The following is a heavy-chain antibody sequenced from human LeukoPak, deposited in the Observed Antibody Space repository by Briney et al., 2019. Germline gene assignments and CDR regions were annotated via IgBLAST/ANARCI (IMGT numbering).Heavy chain of an antibody. CDR3: ARAGHDSKYYYYMDV. J-gene: IGHJ6*03. CDR2: IYHSGST. D-gene: IGHD5-12*01. CDR1: GYSISSGYY. Sequence: PSETLSLTCTVSGYSISSGYYWGWIRQPPGKGLEWIGSIYHSGSTYYNPSLKSRVTISVDTSKNQFSLKLSSVTAADTAVYYCARAGHDSKYYYYMDVWGKGTTVTVSS. V-gene: IGHV4-38-2*02.